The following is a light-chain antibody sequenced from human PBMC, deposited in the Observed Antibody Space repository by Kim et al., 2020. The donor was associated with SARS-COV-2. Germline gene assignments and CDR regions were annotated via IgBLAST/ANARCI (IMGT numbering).Light chain of an antibody. J-gene: IGLJ3*02. CDR3: HSRDSSNNHL. CDR1: SLRRYY. Sequence: SSELTQDPAVSLALGQTVRITCQGDSLRRYYASWYQQKPGQAPVLVIYGKNNRPSGIPDRVSGSSSGNTASLTITGAQAEDEADYYCHSRDSSNNHLFGGGTQLTVL. V-gene: IGLV3-19*01. CDR2: GKN.